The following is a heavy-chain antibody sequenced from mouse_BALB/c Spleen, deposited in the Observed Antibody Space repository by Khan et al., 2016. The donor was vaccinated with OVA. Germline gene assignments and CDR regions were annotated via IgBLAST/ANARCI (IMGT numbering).Heavy chain of an antibody. CDR3: AREGLLRLPYYVDY. Sequence: EVELVESGGGLVKPGGSLKLSCAASGFTFSSYAMSWVRQTPEKRLEWVASISSGGSTYYPDSVKGRFTISRDNARNILYLQMSSLRSEETAMDYCAREGLLRLPYYVDYWGQGTTLTVAS. D-gene: IGHD1-2*01. J-gene: IGHJ2*01. CDR2: ISSGGST. CDR1: GFTFSSYA. V-gene: IGHV5-6-5*01.